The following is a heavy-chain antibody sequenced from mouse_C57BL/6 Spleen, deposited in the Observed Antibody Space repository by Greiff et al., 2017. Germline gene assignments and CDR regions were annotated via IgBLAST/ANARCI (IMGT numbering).Heavy chain of an antibody. CDR3: ARVDGYYEAWFAY. V-gene: IGHV1-82*01. D-gene: IGHD2-3*01. CDR2: IYPGDGDT. Sequence: VQLQESGPELVKPGASVKISCKASGYAFSSSWMNWVKQRPGKGLEWIGRIYPGDGDTNYNRKFKGKATLTADKSSSTAYMQLSSLTSEDSAVYFCARVDGYYEAWFAYWGHGTLFTVSA. CDR1: GYAFSSSW. J-gene: IGHJ3*01.